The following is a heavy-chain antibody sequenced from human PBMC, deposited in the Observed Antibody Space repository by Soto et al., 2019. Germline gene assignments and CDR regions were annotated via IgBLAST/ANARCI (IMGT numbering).Heavy chain of an antibody. J-gene: IGHJ4*02. Sequence: QVQLQESGPGLVKPSQTLSLTCAVSGASVSTGGYYWGWIRQSPVKGLEWIGYIYYTGETFFNPSLESRLSISKDTSKNQFSLKLTSVTVADTAVYYCARTVVGAQSQTDYWGQGTLVTVSS. CDR1: GASVSTGGYY. V-gene: IGHV4-31*11. CDR3: ARTVVGAQSQTDY. D-gene: IGHD1-26*01. CDR2: IYYTGET.